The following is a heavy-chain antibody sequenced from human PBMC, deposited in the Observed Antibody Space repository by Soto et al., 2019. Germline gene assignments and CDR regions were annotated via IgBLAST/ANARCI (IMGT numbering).Heavy chain of an antibody. J-gene: IGHJ6*02. CDR2: IIPIFGTA. V-gene: IGHV1-69*01. CDR3: ARRYWSSTSCPIDEYYYYNYGMDV. Sequence: QVQLVQSGAEVKKPGSSVKVSCKASGGTFSSYAISWVRQAPGQGLEWMGGIIPIFGTANYANKFQGRDTITADESTSTACMAVSSRRCEDAAVYYCARRYWSSTSCPIDEYYYYNYGMDVWGQGTTVTVSS. D-gene: IGHD2-2*01. CDR1: GGTFSSYA.